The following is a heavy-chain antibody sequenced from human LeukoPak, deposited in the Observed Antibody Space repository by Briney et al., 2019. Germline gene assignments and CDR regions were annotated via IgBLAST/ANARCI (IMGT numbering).Heavy chain of an antibody. CDR1: GGSISSSNW. Sequence: KASETLSLTCAVSGGSISSSNWWSWVRQPPGKGLEWIGEIYHSGSTNYNPSLKSRVTISVDKSKNQFSLKLSSVTAADTAVYYCARCVCCSSTSCPNYYYGMDVWGQGTTVTVSS. J-gene: IGHJ6*02. D-gene: IGHD2-2*01. V-gene: IGHV4-4*02. CDR3: ARCVCCSSTSCPNYYYGMDV. CDR2: IYHSGST.